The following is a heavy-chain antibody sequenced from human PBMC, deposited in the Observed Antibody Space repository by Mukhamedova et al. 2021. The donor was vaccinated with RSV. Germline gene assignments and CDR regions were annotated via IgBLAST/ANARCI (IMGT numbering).Heavy chain of an antibody. V-gene: IGHV3-13*01. D-gene: IGHD2-2*01. J-gene: IGHJ4*02. CDR2: IGTAGDT. Sequence: IGTAGDTYYPGSVKGRFTISRENAKNSLYLQMSSLRAEDTAVYYCARSRGYQLLRYFDYWGQGTLVTVSS. CDR3: ARSRGYQLLRYFDY.